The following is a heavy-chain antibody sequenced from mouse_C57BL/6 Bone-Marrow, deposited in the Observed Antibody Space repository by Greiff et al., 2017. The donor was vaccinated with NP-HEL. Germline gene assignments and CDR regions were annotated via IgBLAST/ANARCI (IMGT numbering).Heavy chain of an antibody. V-gene: IGHV3-1*01. J-gene: IGHJ3*01. D-gene: IGHD2-3*01. CDR1: GYSITSGYD. CDR2: ISYSGST. CDR3: ARDIGGYYGAY. Sequence: EVKLQESGPGMVKPSQSLSLTCTVTGYSITSGYDWHWIRHFPGNKLEWMGYISYSGSTNYNPSLKSRISITHDTSKNHFFLKLNSVTTEDTATYYCARDIGGYYGAYWGQGTLVTVSA.